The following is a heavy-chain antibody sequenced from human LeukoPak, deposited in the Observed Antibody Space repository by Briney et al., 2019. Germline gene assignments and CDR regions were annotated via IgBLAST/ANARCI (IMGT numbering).Heavy chain of an antibody. CDR1: GYTFTSYA. Sequence: ASVEVSCKASGYTFTSYAMSWVRQAPGQGLEWMGWINTNTGNPTYAQGFTGRFVFSLDTSVSTAYLQISSLKAEDTAVYYCERTPGGYDFNFYYRGQGTLVTVSS. CDR2: INTNTGNP. CDR3: ERTPGGYDFNFYY. V-gene: IGHV7-4-1*02. J-gene: IGHJ4*02. D-gene: IGHD5-12*01.